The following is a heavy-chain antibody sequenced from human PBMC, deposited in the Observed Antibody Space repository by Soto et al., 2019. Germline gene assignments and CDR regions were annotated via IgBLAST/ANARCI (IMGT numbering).Heavy chain of an antibody. D-gene: IGHD2-8*01. CDR1: GFTFSSYA. J-gene: IGHJ6*02. CDR2: ISYDGSNK. Sequence: PGGSLRLSCAASGFTFSSYAMHWVRRAPGKGLEWVAVISYDGSNKYYADSVKGRFTISRDNSKNTLYLQMNSLRAEDTAVYYCARDLTHNPYCTNGVCPTYNYYYGMDVWGQGTTVTVSS. V-gene: IGHV3-30-3*01. CDR3: ARDLTHNPYCTNGVCPTYNYYYGMDV.